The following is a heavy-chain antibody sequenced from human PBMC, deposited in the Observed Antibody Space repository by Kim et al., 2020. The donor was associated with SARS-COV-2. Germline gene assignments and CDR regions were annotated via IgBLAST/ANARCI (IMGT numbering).Heavy chain of an antibody. CDR1: GFTFSSYG. J-gene: IGHJ6*02. D-gene: IGHD3-10*01. V-gene: IGHV3-33*05. CDR3: ARGDGSGSYYYYYYGMDV. Sequence: GGSLRLSCAASGFTFSSYGMHWVRQAPGKGLEWVAVISYDGSNKYYADSVKGRFTISRDNSKNTLYLQMNSLRAEDTAVYYCARGDGSGSYYYYYYGMDVWGQGTTVTVS. CDR2: ISYDGSNK.